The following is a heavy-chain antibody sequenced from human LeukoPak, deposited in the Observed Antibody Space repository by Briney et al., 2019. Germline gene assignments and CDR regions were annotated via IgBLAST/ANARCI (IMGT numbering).Heavy chain of an antibody. J-gene: IGHJ4*02. CDR1: GFTFSSYG. V-gene: IGHV3-30*02. Sequence: AGGSLRLSCAASGFTFSSYGMHWVRQAPGKGLEWVAFIRYDGSNKYYADSVKGRFTISRDNSKNTLYLQMNSLRAEDTAVYYCAKDTRWLQFLMDYWSQGTLVTVSS. CDR2: IRYDGSNK. D-gene: IGHD5-24*01. CDR3: AKDTRWLQFLMDY.